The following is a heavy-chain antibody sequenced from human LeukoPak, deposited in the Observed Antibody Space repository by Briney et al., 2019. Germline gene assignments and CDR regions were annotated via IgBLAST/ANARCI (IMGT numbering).Heavy chain of an antibody. J-gene: IGHJ4*02. V-gene: IGHV4-61*02. CDR1: GGSISSGSYY. CDR3: ARAEGGRQLVQGSFDY. CDR2: IYTSGST. D-gene: IGHD6-13*01. Sequence: SETLSLTCTVSGGSISSGSYYWSWIRQPAGKGLEWIGRIYTSGSTNYNPSLKSRVTISVDTSKNQFSLKLSSVTAADTAVYYCARAEGGRQLVQGSFDYWGQGTLVTVSS.